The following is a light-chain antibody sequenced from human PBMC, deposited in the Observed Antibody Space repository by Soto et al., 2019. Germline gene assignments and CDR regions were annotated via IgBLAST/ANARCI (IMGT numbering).Light chain of an antibody. CDR1: QSVSTY. CDR3: QQRSNWPLT. CDR2: DAS. Sequence: IVLTQSPATLSLSPGEKAALSCRASQSVSTYLAWYQQKPGHAPRLIIYDASTRATGIPGRFSGSGSGTEFALAISSLEPEDFAVYYCQQRSNWPLTFGGGTKVEI. J-gene: IGKJ4*01. V-gene: IGKV3-11*01.